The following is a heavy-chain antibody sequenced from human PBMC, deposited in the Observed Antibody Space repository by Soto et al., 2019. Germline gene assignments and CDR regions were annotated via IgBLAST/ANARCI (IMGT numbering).Heavy chain of an antibody. V-gene: IGHV2-5*02. Sequence: QITLKESGPTLVRPAQTLTLTCDFSGFSLSTYHMGVAWIRQPPGKALEWLALIYWDDDKRYSPSLKDRLAISKDTSSNQVVLTITNIDPGDSATYFCAHAGDYDLLTFDHWGPGTLVXVSS. J-gene: IGHJ4*02. D-gene: IGHD4-17*01. CDR3: AHAGDYDLLTFDH. CDR2: IYWDDDK. CDR1: GFSLSTYHMG.